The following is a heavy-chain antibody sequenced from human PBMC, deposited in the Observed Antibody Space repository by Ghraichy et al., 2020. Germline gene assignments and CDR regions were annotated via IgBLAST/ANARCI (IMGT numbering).Heavy chain of an antibody. D-gene: IGHD6-13*01. CDR3: ARGGRSSWNAEYFQY. CDR2: IKQDGTET. J-gene: IGHJ1*01. CDR1: GFTFSNYW. V-gene: IGHV3-7*04. Sequence: GGSLRLSCAGSGFTFSNYWMSWVRQAPGKGLEGVANIKQDGTETDYVDSLKGRFTFTRDNVKNSTYLQMNSLRVEDTAVYYCARGGRSSWNAEYFQYWGQGTLVTVSS.